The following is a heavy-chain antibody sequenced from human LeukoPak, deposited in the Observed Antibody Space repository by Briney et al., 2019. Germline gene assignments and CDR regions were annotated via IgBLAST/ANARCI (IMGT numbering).Heavy chain of an antibody. CDR2: IYHTGNT. Sequence: SQTLSLTCAVSGASISSGDYSWNWMRQPPGKGLEWIGYIYHTGNTYYNPSLKSRVTISVDRSKNQFSLKLSSVTAADTAVYYCARGTTGSDSSFDYWGQGILVTVSS. CDR3: ARGTTGSDSSFDY. V-gene: IGHV4-30-2*01. J-gene: IGHJ4*02. D-gene: IGHD1-1*01. CDR1: GASISSGDYS.